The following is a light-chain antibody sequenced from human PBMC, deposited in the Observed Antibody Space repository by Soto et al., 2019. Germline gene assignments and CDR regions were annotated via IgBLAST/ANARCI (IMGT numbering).Light chain of an antibody. V-gene: IGKV3-11*01. CDR1: QSVSGY. Sequence: EVVLTQSPATLSLSPGERATLSCRASQSVSGYLAWYQQKPGQAPRLLIYDASKRATGIPARFSGSGFGTDLTLTISSLEPEDFAVYYCQQRSKWRTFGQGTKVDI. J-gene: IGKJ1*01. CDR3: QQRSKWRT. CDR2: DAS.